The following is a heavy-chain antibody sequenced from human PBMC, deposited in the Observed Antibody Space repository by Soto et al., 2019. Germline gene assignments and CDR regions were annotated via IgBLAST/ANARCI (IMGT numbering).Heavy chain of an antibody. CDR3: ARDVQHQLPGYYRYALDV. V-gene: IGHV4-31*03. CDR2: IYSSGSP. CDR1: GASISSGGYY. Sequence: SETLSLTCTVSGASISSGGYYWSRIRQHPGKGLQWIGHIYSSGSPYYNSSLTSRVTISVDTSKSRFTLKVTSVTAADTAIYFCARDVQHQLPGYYRYALDVWGQGTTVTVSS. J-gene: IGHJ6*02. D-gene: IGHD1-1*01.